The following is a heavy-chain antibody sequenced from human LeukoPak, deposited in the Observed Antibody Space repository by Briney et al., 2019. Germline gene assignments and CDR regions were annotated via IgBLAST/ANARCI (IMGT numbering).Heavy chain of an antibody. J-gene: IGHJ6*03. D-gene: IGHD1-26*01. CDR3: AKDARFELGYYYYMDV. CDR2: IWYDGSDK. V-gene: IGHV3-33*06. CDR1: GFTFSSYG. Sequence: PGRSLRLSCAASGFTFSSYGMHWVRQAPGKGLEWVAVIWYDGSDKYYADSVKGRFTISRDNSKNTLYLQMNSLRAEDTAVYYCAKDARFELGYYYYMDVWGKGTTVTVSS.